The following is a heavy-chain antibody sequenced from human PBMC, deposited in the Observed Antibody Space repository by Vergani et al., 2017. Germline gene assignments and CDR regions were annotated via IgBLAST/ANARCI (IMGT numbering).Heavy chain of an antibody. CDR2: IWPDGGNK. V-gene: IGHV3-33*01. Sequence: QVQLVESGGGVVLPGRSLRLSCVMSGFTVHNYAIFWVRQAPGQGLKWVSVIWPDGGNKHLADSVAGRFAISRDGSKKTVYLEMTNLRADDTALYYCVRDRYEGTSPYNGRLLGHWGQGTRVTVSS. CDR1: GFTVHNYA. CDR3: VRDRYEGTSPYNGRLLGH. D-gene: IGHD1-1*01. J-gene: IGHJ4*02.